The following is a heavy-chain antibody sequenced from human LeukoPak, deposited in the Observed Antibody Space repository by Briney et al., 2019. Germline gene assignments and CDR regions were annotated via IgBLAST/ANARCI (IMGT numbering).Heavy chain of an antibody. D-gene: IGHD1-26*01. J-gene: IGHJ4*02. CDR2: INSDGRST. CDR3: MYSGNYRFDY. Sequence: GGSLRLSCAASGFTFSSHWMHWVRQAPGKGLVRVSRINSDGRSTSYADSVKGRFTISRDNAKNTLYLQMNSLRVEDTAVYYCMYSGNYRFDYWGQGNLVTVSS. V-gene: IGHV3-74*01. CDR1: GFTFSSHW.